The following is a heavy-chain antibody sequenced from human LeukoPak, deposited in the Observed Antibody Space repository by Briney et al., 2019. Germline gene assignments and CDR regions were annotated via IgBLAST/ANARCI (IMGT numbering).Heavy chain of an antibody. J-gene: IGHJ5*02. Sequence: ALVKVSCKASGSTFTDYHVHWVRQAPGQGLEWMGWINPDSGGTKYQGRVTMTRDTSISTVYMELSSLTSDDTAVFYCARGPSPGYASGWNTYFDPWGQGTLVTVSS. CDR2: INPDSGGT. V-gene: IGHV1-2*02. CDR1: GSTFTDYH. D-gene: IGHD6-19*01. CDR3: ARGPSPGYASGWNTYFDP.